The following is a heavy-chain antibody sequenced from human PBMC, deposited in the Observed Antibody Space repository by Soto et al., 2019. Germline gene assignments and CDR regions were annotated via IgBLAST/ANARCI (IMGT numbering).Heavy chain of an antibody. CDR2: INHSGST. V-gene: IGHV4-34*01. Sequence: SETLSLTCAVYGGSFSGYYWSWIRQPPGKGLEWIGEINHSGSTNYNPSLKSRVTISVDTSKNQFSLKLSSVTAADTAVYYCARLRLYYYGMDVWGQGTTVTV. CDR1: GGSFSGYY. D-gene: IGHD5-12*01. CDR3: ARLRLYYYGMDV. J-gene: IGHJ6*02.